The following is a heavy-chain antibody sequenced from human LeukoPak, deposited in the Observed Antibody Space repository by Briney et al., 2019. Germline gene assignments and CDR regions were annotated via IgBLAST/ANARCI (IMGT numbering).Heavy chain of an antibody. D-gene: IGHD6-19*01. CDR2: IVVGSGNT. CDR3: AAGSIAVAGPPVY. V-gene: IGHV1-58*02. J-gene: IGHJ4*02. Sequence: SVKLTCKASGFTFTSSAMQWLRQAGGQRLDLIGWIVVGSGNTNYAQKFQERVTITRDMSTSTAYMELSSLRSEDTAVYYCAAGSIAVAGPPVYWGQGTLVTVSS. CDR1: GFTFTSSA.